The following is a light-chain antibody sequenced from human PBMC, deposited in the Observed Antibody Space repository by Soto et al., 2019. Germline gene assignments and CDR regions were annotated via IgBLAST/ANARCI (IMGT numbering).Light chain of an antibody. Sequence: DIALPQYPSFRSSSIGARVTITCRASQGISSYLAWYQQKPGKAPKLLIYAASTLQSGVPSRLSGSGSGTEFTLTISSLQPEEGATDDGQQGYSISWTFGQGTKVDIK. CDR2: AAS. J-gene: IGKJ1*01. CDR1: QGISSY. V-gene: IGKV1-9*01. CDR3: QQGYSISWT.